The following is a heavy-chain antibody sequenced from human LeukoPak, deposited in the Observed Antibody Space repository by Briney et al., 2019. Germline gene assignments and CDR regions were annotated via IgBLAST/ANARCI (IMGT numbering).Heavy chain of an antibody. CDR2: INHSGST. CDR1: GGSFSGYY. CDR3: ARALDSSGYYYIDY. J-gene: IGHJ4*02. Sequence: SETPSLTCAVYGGSFSGYYWSWIRQPPGKGLEWIGEINHSGSTNYNPSLKSRVTISVDTSKNQFSLKLSSVTAADTAVYYCARALDSSGYYYIDYWGQGTLVTVSS. V-gene: IGHV4-34*01. D-gene: IGHD3-22*01.